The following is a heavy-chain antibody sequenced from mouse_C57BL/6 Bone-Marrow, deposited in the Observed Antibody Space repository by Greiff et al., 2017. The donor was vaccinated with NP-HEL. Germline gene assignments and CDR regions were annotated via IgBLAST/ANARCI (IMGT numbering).Heavy chain of an antibody. V-gene: IGHV14-4*01. CDR1: GFNIKDDY. J-gene: IGHJ1*03. D-gene: IGHD2-4*01. Sequence: EVQRVESGAELVRPGASVKLSCTASGFNIKDDYMHWVKQRPEQGLEWIGWIDPENGDTEYASKFQGKATITADTSSNTAYLQLSSLTSEDTAVYYCTTMITPYWYFDVWGTGTTVTVSS. CDR2: IDPENGDT. CDR3: TTMITPYWYFDV.